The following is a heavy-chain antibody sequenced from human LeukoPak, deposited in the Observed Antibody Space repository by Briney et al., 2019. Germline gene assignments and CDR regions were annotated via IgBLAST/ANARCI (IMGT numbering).Heavy chain of an antibody. V-gene: IGHV1-18*01. CDR1: GYTFTSYG. CDR2: ISAYNGNT. J-gene: IGHJ5*02. Sequence: GASMKVSCKASGYTFTSYGISWVRQAPGQGLEWMGWISAYNGNTNYAQKLQGRVTMTTDTSTSTAYMELRSLRSDDTAVYYCARWGGDILVVVAATNWCDPWGQGTLVTVSS. D-gene: IGHD2-15*01. CDR3: ARWGGDILVVVAATNWCDP.